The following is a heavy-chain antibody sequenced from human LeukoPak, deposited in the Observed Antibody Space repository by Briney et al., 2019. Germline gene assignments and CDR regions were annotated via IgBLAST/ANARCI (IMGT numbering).Heavy chain of an antibody. CDR3: SASKELWLRGLFDY. V-gene: IGHV4-59*01. Sequence: PSETLSLTCSVSGDSISTYYWSWIRQPPGKAPEWIGYVYYSGSTDYNPSLKSRGTISVDTSKKQFSLNLNSVTAADTAVYYCSASKELWLRGLFDYWGQGSLVTVSS. J-gene: IGHJ4*02. CDR1: GDSISTYY. CDR2: VYYSGST. D-gene: IGHD3-22*01.